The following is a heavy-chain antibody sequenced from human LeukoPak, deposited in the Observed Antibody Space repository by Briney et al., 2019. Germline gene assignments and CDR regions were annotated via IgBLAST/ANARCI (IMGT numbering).Heavy chain of an antibody. J-gene: IGHJ4*02. V-gene: IGHV3-48*03. CDR1: GFTFRSSE. CDR3: ASARYFDY. Sequence: TGGPLRLSCAASGFTFRSSEMNWVRQAPGKGLEWLSYISSSGSTIWYADSVKGRFTISRDNAKNSLYLQMNSLRAEDTAVYYCASARYFDYWGQGTLVTVSS. CDR2: ISSSGSTI.